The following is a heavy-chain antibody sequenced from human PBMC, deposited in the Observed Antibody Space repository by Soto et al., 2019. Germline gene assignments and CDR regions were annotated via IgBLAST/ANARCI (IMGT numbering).Heavy chain of an antibody. CDR3: ARDIMVRGVITYYYGMDV. J-gene: IGHJ6*02. V-gene: IGHV3-13*01. D-gene: IGHD3-10*01. CDR1: GFTFSSYD. Sequence: PVGSLRLSCAASGFTFSSYDMHWVRQATGKGLEWVSAIGTAGDTYYPGSVKGRFTISRKNAKNSLYLQMNSLRAGDTAVYYCARDIMVRGVITYYYGMDVWGQGTTVTVSS. CDR2: IGTAGDT.